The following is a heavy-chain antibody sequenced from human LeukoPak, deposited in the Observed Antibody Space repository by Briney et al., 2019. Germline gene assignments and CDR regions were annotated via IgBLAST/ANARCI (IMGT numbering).Heavy chain of an antibody. CDR2: IYHNGNT. CDR3: ARRGDGSSFDY. D-gene: IGHD5-18*01. CDR1: GGSFSGCY. Sequence: SETLSLTCAVYGGSFSGCYWSWIRQPPGKGLEWIGEIYHNGNTNYNPSLKSRVTISVDTSKNHFSLTVSSVTATDTALYYCARRGDGSSFDYWGQGTLVTVSS. J-gene: IGHJ4*02. V-gene: IGHV4-34*01.